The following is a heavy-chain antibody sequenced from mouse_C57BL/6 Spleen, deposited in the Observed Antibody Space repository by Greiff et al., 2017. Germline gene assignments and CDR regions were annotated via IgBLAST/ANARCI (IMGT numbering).Heavy chain of an antibody. CDR1: GFSLSTSGMG. V-gene: IGHV8-12*01. J-gene: IGHJ1*03. CDR2: IYWDDDK. Sequence: QVTLNVCGPGILQSSQTLSLTCSFSGFSLSTSGMGVSWIRQPSGKGLEWLAHIYWDDDKRYNPSLKSRLTISKDTSRNQVFLKITSVDTADTATYYCARSRGGYYGSSYEWYFDVWGTGTTVTVSS. D-gene: IGHD1-1*01. CDR3: ARSRGGYYGSSYEWYFDV.